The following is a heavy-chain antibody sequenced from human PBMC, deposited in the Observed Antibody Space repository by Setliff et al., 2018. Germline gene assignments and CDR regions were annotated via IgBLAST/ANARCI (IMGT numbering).Heavy chain of an antibody. CDR2: VYWDGDQ. D-gene: IGHD6-6*01. V-gene: IGHV2-5*02. J-gene: IGHJ5*02. Sequence: SGPKLVNPTQTLTLTCSFSGFSLNTTGEGVGWIRQPTGKALEWLALVYWDGDQRYSPSLNSRLSITKDSSKSQVFLTMTNMDPVDTATYYCALRRGNEWHLVRWFDPWGPGIQVTVSS. CDR1: GFSLNTTGEG. CDR3: ALRRGNEWHLVRWFDP.